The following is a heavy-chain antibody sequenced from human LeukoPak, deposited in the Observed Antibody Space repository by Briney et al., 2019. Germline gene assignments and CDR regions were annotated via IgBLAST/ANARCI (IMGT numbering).Heavy chain of an antibody. J-gene: IGHJ5*02. D-gene: IGHD2-2*01. CDR2: IYYSGST. CDR1: GGSINSSSYY. V-gene: IGHV4-39*02. CDR3: ARDECSSTSCYFWFDP. Sequence: SETLSLTCTVSGGSINSSSYYWGWIRQPPGKGLEWIGSIYYSGSTYYNPSLKSRVTISVDTSKNQFSLKLSSVTAADTAVYYCARDECSSTSCYFWFDPWGQGTLVTVSS.